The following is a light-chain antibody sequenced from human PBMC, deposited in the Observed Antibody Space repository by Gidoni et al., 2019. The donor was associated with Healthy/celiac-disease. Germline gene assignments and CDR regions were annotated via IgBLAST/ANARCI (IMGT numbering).Light chain of an antibody. CDR2: WAS. Sequence: DIVMTQSTYSLAVSLGERATINCKSSQSVLYSSNNKNYLAWYQQKPGQPPKLLIYWASTRESGVPDRFSGSGSGTDFTLTISSLQAEDVAVYYCQQYYSTPPTFGQGTKVEIK. J-gene: IGKJ1*01. V-gene: IGKV4-1*01. CDR1: QSVLYSSNNKNY. CDR3: QQYYSTPPT.